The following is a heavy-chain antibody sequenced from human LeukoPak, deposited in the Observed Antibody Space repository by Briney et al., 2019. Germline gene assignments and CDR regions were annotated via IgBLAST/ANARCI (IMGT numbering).Heavy chain of an antibody. CDR1: GGSINSYH. J-gene: IGHJ4*02. Sequence: SGTLSLTCSVSGGSINSYHWSWIRQPPGKGLEWIGYIYYSGSTNYNPSLKSRVTISIDSSKNQFSLNLRSVTAADTAIYFCARGLRGNYLFYFDYWGQGTLVTVSS. CDR3: ARGLRGNYLFYFDY. V-gene: IGHV4-59*01. D-gene: IGHD3-16*01. CDR2: IYYSGST.